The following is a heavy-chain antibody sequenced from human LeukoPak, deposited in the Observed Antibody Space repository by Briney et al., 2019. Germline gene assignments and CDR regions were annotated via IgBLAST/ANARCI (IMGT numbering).Heavy chain of an antibody. V-gene: IGHV3-15*01. CDR3: TTPIAAAGHSDY. D-gene: IGHD6-13*01. CDR2: IKSKTDCGTT. J-gene: IGHJ4*02. Sequence: GGSLRLSCAASGFSFTNVWMSWVRQAPGKGLEWVGRIKSKTDCGTTAYAASVKGRFTISRDDSKNTLYLQMNSLKSEDTAVYYCTTPIAAAGHSDYWGQGTLVTVSS. CDR1: GFSFTNVW.